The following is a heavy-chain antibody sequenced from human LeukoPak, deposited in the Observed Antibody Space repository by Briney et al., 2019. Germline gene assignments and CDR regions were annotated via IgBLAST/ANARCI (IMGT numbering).Heavy chain of an antibody. J-gene: IGHJ4*02. Sequence: GGSLRLSCAASGFIFRSYWMVWVRQAPGKGLEWVASIDEHGFKTYYAASVTGRFTISKDTVKNSLDLQMNSLRAEDTAVYYCARDGITCTRDYWGQGALVTLSS. CDR3: ARDGITCTRDY. V-gene: IGHV3-7*01. CDR1: GFIFRSYW. D-gene: IGHD1-7*01. CDR2: IDEHGFKT.